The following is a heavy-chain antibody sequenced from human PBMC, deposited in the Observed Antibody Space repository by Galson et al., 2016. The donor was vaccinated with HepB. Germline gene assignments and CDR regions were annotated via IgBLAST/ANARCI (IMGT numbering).Heavy chain of an antibody. D-gene: IGHD6-19*01. J-gene: IGHJ4*02. Sequence: SLRLSCAASGFTFSSYSMNWVRQAPGKGLEWVSSISSTSIYIYYAESVKGRFTISRDNAKNSLHLQMNSLRAKDTAVYYCARGGSTGYYWGQGSLVTVSS. V-gene: IGHV3-21*01. CDR3: ARGGSTGYY. CDR2: ISSTSIYI. CDR1: GFTFSSYS.